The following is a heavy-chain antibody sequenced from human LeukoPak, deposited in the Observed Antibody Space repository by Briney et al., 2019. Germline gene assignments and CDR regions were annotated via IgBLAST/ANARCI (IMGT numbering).Heavy chain of an antibody. Sequence: GETLRLSCAASGFTFDDYGMSWVRQAPGKGLEWVSGINWNGGSTGYADSVKGRFTISRDNAKNSLYLQMNSLSAEDTALYYCARDRGYYYDSSGDGYFDYWGQGTLVSVSS. CDR1: GFTFDDYG. V-gene: IGHV3-20*04. D-gene: IGHD3-22*01. CDR3: ARDRGYYYDSSGDGYFDY. J-gene: IGHJ4*02. CDR2: INWNGGST.